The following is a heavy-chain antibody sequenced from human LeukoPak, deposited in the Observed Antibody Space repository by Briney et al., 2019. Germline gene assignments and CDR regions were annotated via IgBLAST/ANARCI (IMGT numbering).Heavy chain of an antibody. Sequence: KAGGSLRLSCAASGFTVSSNEMSWVRQAPGKGLEWVSSISGGSTYYADSRKGRFTISRDNSKNTLYLQMNSLRAEDTAVYYCAKEGPKRYDSSGYYSYYYYYYMDVWGKGTTVTVSS. J-gene: IGHJ6*03. D-gene: IGHD3-22*01. CDR3: AKEGPKRYDSSGYYSYYYYYYMDV. CDR2: ISGGST. V-gene: IGHV3-38-3*01. CDR1: GFTVSSNE.